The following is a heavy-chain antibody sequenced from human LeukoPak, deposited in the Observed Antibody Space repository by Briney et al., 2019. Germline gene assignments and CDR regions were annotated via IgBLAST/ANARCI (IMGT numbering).Heavy chain of an antibody. J-gene: IGHJ5*02. Sequence: ASVKVSCKASGYTFTSYDINWVRQATGQGLEWMGWMNPNSGNTGYAQKFQGRVTMTRNTSISTAYMELSSLRSEDTAVYYCARDNSDYYDSSGYYGEPLPLFDPWGQGTLVTVSS. D-gene: IGHD3-22*01. CDR3: ARDNSDYYDSSGYYGEPLPLFDP. CDR2: MNPNSGNT. V-gene: IGHV1-8*01. CDR1: GYTFTSYD.